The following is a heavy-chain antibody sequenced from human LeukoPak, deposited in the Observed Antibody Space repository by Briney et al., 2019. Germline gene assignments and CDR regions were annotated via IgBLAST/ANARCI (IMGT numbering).Heavy chain of an antibody. CDR3: ARPNYYDSSGYSAFDI. CDR1: GGSISSSSYY. D-gene: IGHD3-22*01. Sequence: SETLSLTCTVSGGSISSSSYYWGWIRQPPGKGLEWIGSIYYSGSTYYNPSLKSRVTISVDTSKNQFSLKLSSVTAADTAVYYCARPNYYDSSGYSAFDIWGQGTMVTVSS. J-gene: IGHJ3*02. CDR2: IYYSGST. V-gene: IGHV4-39*01.